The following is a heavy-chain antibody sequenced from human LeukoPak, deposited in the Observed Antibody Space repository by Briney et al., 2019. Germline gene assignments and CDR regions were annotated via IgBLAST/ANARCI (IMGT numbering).Heavy chain of an antibody. J-gene: IGHJ4*02. D-gene: IGHD3-3*01. CDR2: INPNSGGT. Sequence: ASVKVSCKASGYTLTGYYIHWVRQAPGQGLEWMGRINPNSGGTNYAQKFQGRVTMTRDTSISTAYMELSRLRSDDTAVYYCARESAREYYDFWSGYLPLYFDYWGQGTLVTVSS. CDR3: ARESAREYYDFWSGYLPLYFDY. V-gene: IGHV1-2*06. CDR1: GYTLTGYY.